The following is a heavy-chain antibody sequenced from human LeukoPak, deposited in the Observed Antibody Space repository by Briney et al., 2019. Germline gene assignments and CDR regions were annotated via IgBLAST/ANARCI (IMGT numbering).Heavy chain of an antibody. CDR1: GFTFRSYG. D-gene: IGHD4-23*01. CDR3: AKKTSGGTYRFPDN. V-gene: IGHV3-30*18. J-gene: IGHJ4*02. Sequence: SGGSLRLSCVGSGFTFRSYGMHWVRQAPGKGLEWVAVISYDGSDKYYADSVKGRFTISRDNSKNTLYLQMNSLRGEDTALYYCAKKTSGGTYRFPDNWGQGTLVTVSS. CDR2: ISYDGSDK.